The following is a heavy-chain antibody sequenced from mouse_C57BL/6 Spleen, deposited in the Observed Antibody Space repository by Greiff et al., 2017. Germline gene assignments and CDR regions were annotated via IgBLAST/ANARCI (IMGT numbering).Heavy chain of an antibody. CDR1: GYTFTSYG. V-gene: IGHV1-81*01. CDR2: IYPRSGNT. Sequence: VKLMESGAELARPGASVKLSCKASGYTFTSYGISWVKQRTGQGLEWIGEIYPRSGNTYYNEKFKGKATLTADKSSSTAYMERRSLTSEDSAVYCCGGEQLRAGYFDYWGQGTTLTVSS. J-gene: IGHJ2*01. D-gene: IGHD3-2*02. CDR3: GGEQLRAGYFDY.